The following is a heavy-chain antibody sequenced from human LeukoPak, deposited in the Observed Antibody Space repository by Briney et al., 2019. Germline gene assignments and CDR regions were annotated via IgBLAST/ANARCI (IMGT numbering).Heavy chain of an antibody. J-gene: IGHJ4*02. CDR1: GFTFSSYG. D-gene: IGHD5-12*01. CDR2: IRYDGSNK. V-gene: IGHV3-30*02. Sequence: PGGSLRLSCAAPGFTFSSYGMHWVRQAPGKGLEWVAFIRYDGSNKYYADSVKGRFTISRDNSKNTLYLQMNSLRAEDTAVYYCAKDLVDIVATIDHYSDYWGQGTLVTVSS. CDR3: AKDLVDIVATIDHYSDY.